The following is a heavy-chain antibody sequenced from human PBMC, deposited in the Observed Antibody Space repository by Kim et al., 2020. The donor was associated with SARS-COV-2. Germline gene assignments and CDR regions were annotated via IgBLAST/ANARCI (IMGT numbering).Heavy chain of an antibody. CDR2: ISCNSGSI. Sequence: GGSLRLSCAASGFTFGDYAMHWVRQAPGKGLEWVSGISCNSGSIGYADSVKGRFTISRDNAKNSLYLQMNSLRAEDTALYYCAHLTYGSGSFDYWGQGTLVTVSS. CDR1: GFTFGDYA. J-gene: IGHJ4*02. V-gene: IGHV3-9*01. D-gene: IGHD3-10*01. CDR3: AHLTYGSGSFDY.